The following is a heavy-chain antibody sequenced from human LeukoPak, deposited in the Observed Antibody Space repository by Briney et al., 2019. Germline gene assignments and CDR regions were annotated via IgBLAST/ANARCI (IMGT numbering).Heavy chain of an antibody. V-gene: IGHV3-48*02. Sequence: GGSLRLSCAASGFIFSSYSMNWVRQAPGKGLEWVSYISGSSRIIYYADSVSGRFSISRDNAKNSMYLQMNSLRDEDTAVYFCARDLDTSGYTFDYWGRGTLVTVSS. CDR2: ISGSSRII. CDR1: GFIFSSYS. CDR3: ARDLDTSGYTFDY. D-gene: IGHD3-22*01. J-gene: IGHJ4*02.